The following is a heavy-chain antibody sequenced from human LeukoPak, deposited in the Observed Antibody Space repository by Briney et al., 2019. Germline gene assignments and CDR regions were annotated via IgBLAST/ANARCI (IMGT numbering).Heavy chain of an antibody. Sequence: PSETLSLTCTVSGGSISSYYWSWLRQPAGKGLEWIVRIYTSGSTNYNPSLKSRVTMSVDTSKNQFSLKLSSVTAADTAVYYCERVAMGTFDYWGQGTLVTVSS. CDR2: IYTSGST. CDR1: GGSISSYY. V-gene: IGHV4-4*07. J-gene: IGHJ4*02. CDR3: ERVAMGTFDY. D-gene: IGHD6-19*01.